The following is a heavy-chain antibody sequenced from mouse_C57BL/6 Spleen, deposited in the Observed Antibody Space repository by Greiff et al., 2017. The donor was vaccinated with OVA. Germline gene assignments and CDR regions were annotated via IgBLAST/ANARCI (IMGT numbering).Heavy chain of an antibody. CDR3: ARIANWDRDFDV. CDR1: GYAFSSSW. Sequence: QVQLQQSGPELVKPGASVKISCKASGYAFSSSWMNWVKQRPGKGLEWIGRIYPGDGDTNYNGKFKGKATLTADKSSSTAYMQLSSLTSEDAAVYFCARIANWDRDFDVWGTGTTVTVSS. CDR2: IYPGDGDT. J-gene: IGHJ1*03. D-gene: IGHD4-1*01. V-gene: IGHV1-82*01.